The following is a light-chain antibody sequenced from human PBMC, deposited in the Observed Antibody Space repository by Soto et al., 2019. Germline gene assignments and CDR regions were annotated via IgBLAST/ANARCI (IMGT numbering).Light chain of an antibody. J-gene: IGKJ1*01. CDR3: QHYNSYSEA. V-gene: IGKV1-5*03. Sequence: DIQMTQSPSTLSASVGDRVTITCRASQSISSWLAWYQQKPGKAPKLLIYKASTLKSGVPSRFSGSGSGTEFTLTISSLQPDDFATYYCQHYNSYSEAFGQGNKVDI. CDR1: QSISSW. CDR2: KAS.